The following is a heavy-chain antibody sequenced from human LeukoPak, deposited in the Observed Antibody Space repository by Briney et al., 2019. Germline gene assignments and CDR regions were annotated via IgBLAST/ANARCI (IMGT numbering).Heavy chain of an antibody. J-gene: IGHJ6*02. CDR3: ARGYYYATSGYSPFYYYYGMDV. V-gene: IGHV1-24*01. CDR2: FDPEDGET. CDR1: GYTLTELS. D-gene: IGHD3-22*01. Sequence: ASVKVSCKVSGYTLTELSMHWVRQAPGKGLEWMGGFDPEDGETIYAQKFQGRVTMTEDTSTDTAYMELSSLRAEDTAVYYCARGYYYATSGYSPFYYYYGMDVWGQGTTVTVSS.